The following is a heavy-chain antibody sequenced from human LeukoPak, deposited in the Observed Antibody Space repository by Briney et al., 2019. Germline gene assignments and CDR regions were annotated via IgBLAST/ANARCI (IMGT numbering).Heavy chain of an antibody. CDR2: IYYSGST. Sequence: PSETLSLTCTVSGGSISSSYYYWGWIRQPPGKGLEWIGSIYYSGSTYYNPSHRSRVTISVDTSKNQFSLKLSSVTAADTAVYYCARHLIAVAGTGSVFDIWGQGTTVTVSS. V-gene: IGHV4-39*01. CDR1: GGSISSSYYY. CDR3: ARHLIAVAGTGSVFDI. J-gene: IGHJ3*02. D-gene: IGHD6-19*01.